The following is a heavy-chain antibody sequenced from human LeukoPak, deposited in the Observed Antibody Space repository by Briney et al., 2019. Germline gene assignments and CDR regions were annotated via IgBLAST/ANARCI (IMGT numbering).Heavy chain of an antibody. V-gene: IGHV3-23*01. CDR1: RFAFSTYG. CDR3: AKSSYYDSSGYYREYYFDF. Sequence: PGGSLRLSCAASRFAFSTYGMSWVRQAPGKGLEWVSSISGSGGSTNYADSVEGRFTISRDNSKNTLYLQMNSLRDEDTAVYYCAKSSYYDSSGYYREYYFDFWGQGTLVTVSS. CDR2: ISGSGGST. D-gene: IGHD3-22*01. J-gene: IGHJ4*02.